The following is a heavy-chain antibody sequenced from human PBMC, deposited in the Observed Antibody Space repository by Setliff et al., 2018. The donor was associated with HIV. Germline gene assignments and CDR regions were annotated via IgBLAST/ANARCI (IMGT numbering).Heavy chain of an antibody. Sequence: SVKVSCKASGFTFISSAMQWVRQARGQRLEWIGWIVAGSGNTNYAQKFQERVSITRDMSTSSAYMELSSLRSDDTAVYSCATGPGWYGVGYFDYWGQGTLVTVSS. CDR2: IVAGSGNT. J-gene: IGHJ4*02. CDR3: ATGPGWYGVGYFDY. CDR1: GFTFISSA. D-gene: IGHD6-19*01. V-gene: IGHV1-58*02.